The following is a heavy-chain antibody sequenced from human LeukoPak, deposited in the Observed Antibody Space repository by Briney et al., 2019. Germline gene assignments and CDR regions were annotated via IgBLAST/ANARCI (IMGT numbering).Heavy chain of an antibody. V-gene: IGHV3-33*01. CDR3: ARDRDDYDWSDLYGMDV. CDR1: LFTPISYG. Sequence: GRSLRLSRAEPLFTPISYGMHWVRPAPGRGVEGVAVIWYDGSNKYYADSVKGRFTLSRDNSKNTLYLQMNSLRAEDTAVYYGARDRDDYDWSDLYGMDVWGQGTTVTVSS. J-gene: IGHJ6*02. D-gene: IGHD4-17*01. CDR2: IWYDGSNK.